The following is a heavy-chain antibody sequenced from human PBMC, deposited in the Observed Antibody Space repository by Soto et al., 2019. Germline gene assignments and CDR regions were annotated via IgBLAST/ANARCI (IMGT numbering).Heavy chain of an antibody. V-gene: IGHV1-69*12. CDR3: AREYSSSWYGGANWFAP. CDR2: IIPIFGTA. J-gene: IGHJ5*02. D-gene: IGHD6-13*01. Sequence: QVQLVQSGAEVKNPGSSVKVSCKASGGTFSSYAISWVRQAPGQGLEWMGGIIPIFGTANYAQTFQGRVTITADESTSTAYMELSSLRSEDTAVYYCAREYSSSWYGGANWFAPWGQGTLVTVSS. CDR1: GGTFSSYA.